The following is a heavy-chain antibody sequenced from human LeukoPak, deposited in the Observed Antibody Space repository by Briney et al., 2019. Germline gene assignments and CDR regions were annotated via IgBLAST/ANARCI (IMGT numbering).Heavy chain of an antibody. D-gene: IGHD6-6*01. V-gene: IGHV3-23*01. J-gene: IGHJ4*02. CDR1: GFTFSSYA. Sequence: GGSLRLSCAASGFTFSSYAMSWVRQAPGKGLEWVSAISGSGGSTYYADSVKGRFTISRDNSKNTLYLQMNSLRADDTAVYYCARGIAARPHYFDYWGQGTLVTVSS. CDR3: ARGIAARPHYFDY. CDR2: ISGSGGST.